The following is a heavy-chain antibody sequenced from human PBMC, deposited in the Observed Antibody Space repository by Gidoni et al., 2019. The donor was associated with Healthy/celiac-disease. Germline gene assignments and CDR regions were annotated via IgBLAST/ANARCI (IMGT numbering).Heavy chain of an antibody. CDR2: ISSSSSYI. Sequence: EVQLVESGGGLVKPGGSLRLSCAASGFTFSSYSMNWVRQAPGKGLEWVSSISSSSSYIYYADSVKGRFTISRDNAKNSLYLQMNSLRAEDTAVYYCARAYYGSEPATYYYYYMDVWGKGTTVTVSS. V-gene: IGHV3-21*01. D-gene: IGHD3-10*01. CDR3: ARAYYGSEPATYYYYYMDV. J-gene: IGHJ6*03. CDR1: GFTFSSYS.